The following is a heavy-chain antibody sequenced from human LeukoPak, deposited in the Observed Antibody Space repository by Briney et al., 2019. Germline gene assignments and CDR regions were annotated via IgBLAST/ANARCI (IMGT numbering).Heavy chain of an antibody. CDR2: INPSGGST. CDR1: GYTFTGYY. Sequence: GASVKVSCKASGYTFTGYYMHWVRQAPGQGLEWMGIINPSGGSTSYAQKFQGRVTMTRDMSTSTVYMELSSLRSEDTAVYYCAREDYDILTGYYNRQYNWFDPWGQGTLVTVSS. CDR3: AREDYDILTGYYNRQYNWFDP. D-gene: IGHD3-9*01. V-gene: IGHV1-46*01. J-gene: IGHJ5*02.